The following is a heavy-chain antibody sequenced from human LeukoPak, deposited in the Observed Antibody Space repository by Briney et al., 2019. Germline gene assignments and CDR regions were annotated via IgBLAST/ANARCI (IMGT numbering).Heavy chain of an antibody. Sequence: SSETLSLTCTVSGGSISSYYWSWIRQPPGKGLEWIGYIYYSGSTNYNPSLKSRVTISVDTSKNQFSLKLSSVTAADTAVYYCARRPPGYDSRAGFDYWGQGTLVTVSS. CDR3: ARRPPGYDSRAGFDY. V-gene: IGHV4-59*08. CDR1: GGSISSYY. J-gene: IGHJ4*02. D-gene: IGHD3-22*01. CDR2: IYYSGST.